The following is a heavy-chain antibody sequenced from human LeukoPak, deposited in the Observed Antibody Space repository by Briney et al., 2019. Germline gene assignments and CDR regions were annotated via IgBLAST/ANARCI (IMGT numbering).Heavy chain of an antibody. Sequence: KPGGSLRLSCAASGFTFSSYSMNWVRQAPGKGLESVSSISSSRSYIYYVDSVKGRFTISRDNAKNSLYLQMNSLRAEDTAVYYCARDLPDEVPSFDLWGRGTLVTVSS. CDR3: ARDLPDEVPSFDL. D-gene: IGHD1-1*01. CDR2: ISSSRSYI. J-gene: IGHJ2*01. V-gene: IGHV3-21*01. CDR1: GFTFSSYS.